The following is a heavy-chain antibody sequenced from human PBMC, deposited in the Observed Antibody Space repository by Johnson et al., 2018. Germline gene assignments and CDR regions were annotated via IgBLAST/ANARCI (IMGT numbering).Heavy chain of an antibody. D-gene: IGHD3-16*01. CDR3: ARGQGALYNYYMDV. CDR1: GDSMSRNY. V-gene: IGHV4-59*01. CDR2: ISYTGTT. Sequence: QVQLQESGPGLVKPSETLSLTCSMSGDSMSRNYWSWIRQAPGKGLEWIGHISYTGTTNHNPPLKSRGTISVDSSKTQFSLNVISMTAADPAVYYCARGQGALYNYYMDVWGKGTTVTVS. J-gene: IGHJ6*03.